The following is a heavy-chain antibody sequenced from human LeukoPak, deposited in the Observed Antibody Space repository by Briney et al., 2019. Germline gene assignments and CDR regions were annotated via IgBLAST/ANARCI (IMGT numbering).Heavy chain of an antibody. CDR1: GFTFSSYA. V-gene: IGHV3-23*01. CDR2: ISGSGGRT. CDR3: AKDGYYDSSGGNFDY. J-gene: IGHJ4*02. Sequence: GGSLRLSCAASGFTFSSYAMSWVRQAPGKALECLSVISGSGGRTYYADSVKGRFTISRDNSKNTLYLQMNSLRAEDTAVYYCAKDGYYDSSGGNFDYWGQGTLVTVSS. D-gene: IGHD3-22*01.